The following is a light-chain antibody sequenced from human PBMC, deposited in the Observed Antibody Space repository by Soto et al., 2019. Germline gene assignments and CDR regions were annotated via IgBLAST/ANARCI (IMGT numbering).Light chain of an antibody. V-gene: IGLV2-11*01. CDR3: CSYAGGYTWV. J-gene: IGLJ3*02. Sequence: QSALTQPRSVSGSPGQSVTISCTGTSSDVGGYNYVSWYLQHPGKAPKVMIFDVHKRPSGVPDRFSGSKSGNTASLTISGLQAEDEADYYCCSYAGGYTWVFGGGTQLTVL. CDR1: SSDVGGYNY. CDR2: DVH.